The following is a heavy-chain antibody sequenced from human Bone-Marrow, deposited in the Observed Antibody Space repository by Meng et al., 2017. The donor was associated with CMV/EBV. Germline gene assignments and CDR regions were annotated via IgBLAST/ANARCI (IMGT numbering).Heavy chain of an antibody. D-gene: IGHD2-2*01. CDR1: GGILSSCT. CDR2: IIPLFGMT. J-gene: IGHJ4*02. CDR3: AVDTVVIPDPIRN. Sequence: SVKVSCKASGGILSSCTITWVRQAPGQGLEWMGRIIPLFGMTTYAQKFQGRVTITADKPTSTAYMELSSLRSEDTAVYYCAVDTVVIPDPIRNWGQGSLVTVSS. V-gene: IGHV1-69*02.